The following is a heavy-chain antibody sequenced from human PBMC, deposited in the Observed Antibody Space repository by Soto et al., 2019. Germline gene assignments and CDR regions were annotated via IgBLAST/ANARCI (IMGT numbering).Heavy chain of an antibody. V-gene: IGHV3-23*01. Sequence: GGSLRLSCAASGFTFSSYAMSWVRQAPGKGLEWVSAISGSGGSTYYADSVKGRFTISRDNSKNTLYLQMNSLRAEDTAVYYCAKDRCTNGVCSPGYYYGMDVWGQGTTVTVSS. J-gene: IGHJ6*02. CDR1: GFTFSSYA. CDR3: AKDRCTNGVCSPGYYYGMDV. D-gene: IGHD2-8*01. CDR2: ISGSGGST.